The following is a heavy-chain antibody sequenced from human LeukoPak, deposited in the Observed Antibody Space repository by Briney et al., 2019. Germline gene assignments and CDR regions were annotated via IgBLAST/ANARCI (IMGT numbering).Heavy chain of an antibody. V-gene: IGHV7-4-1*02. CDR1: GHSLSDLS. CDR2: INTHNGSP. D-gene: IGHD3-22*01. CDR3: ARDSETDYFDSSANIYGLDV. J-gene: IGHJ6*02. Sequence: ASVKVSCKVSGHSLSDLSIHWVRQAPGKGLEWMGWINTHNGSPTYAQGFTGRFVFSLDTSVSTAYLQISSLKAEDTAVYYCARDSETDYFDSSANIYGLDVWGQGATVTVSS.